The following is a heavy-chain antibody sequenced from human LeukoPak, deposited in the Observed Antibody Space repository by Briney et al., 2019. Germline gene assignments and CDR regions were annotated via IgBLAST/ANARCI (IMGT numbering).Heavy chain of an antibody. Sequence: SETLSLTCTVSGGSISGYYWSWIRKPPGKGLEWIGYIYYSGSTNYNPYLKSRVTISLDTSKNQFSLKLSSVTAADTAVYYCARAGPGYCSGGSCFDYWGQGTLVTVSS. D-gene: IGHD2-15*01. J-gene: IGHJ4*02. CDR1: GGSISGYY. V-gene: IGHV4-59*01. CDR3: ARAGPGYCSGGSCFDY. CDR2: IYYSGST.